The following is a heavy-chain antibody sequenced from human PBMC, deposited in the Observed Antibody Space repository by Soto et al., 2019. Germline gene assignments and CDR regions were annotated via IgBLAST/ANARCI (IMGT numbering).Heavy chain of an antibody. V-gene: IGHV3-23*01. CDR3: AKDRRSSGILIPRSYAFDI. CDR1: GFTFSSYA. CDR2: ISGSGGST. J-gene: IGHJ3*02. D-gene: IGHD1-26*01. Sequence: PGGSLRLSCAASGFTFSSYAMSWVRQAPGKGLEWVSAISGSGGSTYYADSVKGRFTISRDNSKNTLYLQMNSLRAEDTAVYYCAKDRRSSGILIPRSYAFDIWGQGTMVTVSS.